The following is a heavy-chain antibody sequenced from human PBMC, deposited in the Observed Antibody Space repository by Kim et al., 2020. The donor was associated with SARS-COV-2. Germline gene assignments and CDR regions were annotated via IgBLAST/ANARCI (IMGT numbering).Heavy chain of an antibody. D-gene: IGHD6-13*01. CDR2: ISYDGRSK. CDR3: AKDIRTEAADLTF. CDR1: GFTFSNYG. J-gene: IGHJ4*02. V-gene: IGHV3-30*18. Sequence: GGSLRLSCAASGFTFSNYGMHWVRQAPGKGLEWVAVISYDGRSKYYGDSVKGRFSISRDNSKNTLSLQMNSLRDEDTAVYYCAKDIRTEAADLTFWSQGT.